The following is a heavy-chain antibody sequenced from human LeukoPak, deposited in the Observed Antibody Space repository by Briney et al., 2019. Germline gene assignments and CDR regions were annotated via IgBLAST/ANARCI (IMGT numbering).Heavy chain of an antibody. V-gene: IGHV5-51*01. CDR1: GYSFTSYW. CDR3: ARYTTAAFDF. CDR2: IYPGDPDT. J-gene: IGHJ4*02. Sequence: GESLKISCKGSGYSFTSYWIGWVCQMPGKGLEWMGIIYPGDPDTRESPSFQGQFTISADKSISTAYLQWSSLKASDTAIYYCARYTTAAFDFWGQGTLVTVSS. D-gene: IGHD6-13*01.